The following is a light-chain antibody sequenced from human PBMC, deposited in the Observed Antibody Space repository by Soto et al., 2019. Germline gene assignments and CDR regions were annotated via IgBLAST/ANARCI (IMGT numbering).Light chain of an antibody. CDR3: SSFTTSNTVV. J-gene: IGLJ1*01. CDR2: EVS. CDR1: SSDVGGYNY. Sequence: QSALTQPASVSGSPGQSITISCTGTSSDVGGYNYVSWYQQHPRKAPKLMIYEVSDRPSGVSDRFSGSKSDNTASLTISGLQAEDEADYYCSSFTTSNTVVFGTGTRSPS. V-gene: IGLV2-14*01.